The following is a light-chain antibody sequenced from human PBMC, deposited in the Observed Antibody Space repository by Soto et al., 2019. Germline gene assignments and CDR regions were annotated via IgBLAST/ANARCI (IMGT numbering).Light chain of an antibody. CDR3: QQHGSSPIT. Sequence: EIVMTQSPATLSVSPGERATLSGRASQSVSSHLAWYQQRPGQAPRLLIYGASTRATGIPARFSGSGSGTDFTLTISRLEPEDFAVYYCQQHGSSPITFGQGTRLEIK. CDR1: QSVSSH. CDR2: GAS. V-gene: IGKV3-15*01. J-gene: IGKJ5*01.